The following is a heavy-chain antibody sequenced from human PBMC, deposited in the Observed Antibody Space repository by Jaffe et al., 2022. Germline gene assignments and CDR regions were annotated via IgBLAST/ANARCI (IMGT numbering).Heavy chain of an antibody. CDR3: TRDRWGYGDERYFDL. CDR1: GFTFGDYA. D-gene: IGHD4-17*01. V-gene: IGHV3-49*03. CDR2: IRSKAYGGTT. Sequence: EVQLVESGGGLVQPGRSLRLSCTASGFTFGDYAMSWFRQAPGKGLEWVGFIRSKAYGGTTEYAASVKGRFTISRDDSKSIAYLQMNSLKTEDTAVYYCTRDRWGYGDERYFDLWGRGTLVTVSS. J-gene: IGHJ2*01.